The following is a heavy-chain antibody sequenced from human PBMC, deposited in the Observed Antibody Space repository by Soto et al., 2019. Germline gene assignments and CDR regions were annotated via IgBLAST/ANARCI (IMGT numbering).Heavy chain of an antibody. V-gene: IGHV1-2*02. D-gene: IGHD3-10*01. CDR1: GYTFTGYY. CDR3: ARDLLLYNIKNY. Sequence: RASVKVSCKASGYTFTGYYMHWVRQAPGQGLEWMGWINPNSGGTNYAQTFQGRVTMTRDTSLSTAYLELSRLRSDDTAVYYCARDLLLYNIKNYWGQGTLVIFSS. J-gene: IGHJ4*02. CDR2: INPNSGGT.